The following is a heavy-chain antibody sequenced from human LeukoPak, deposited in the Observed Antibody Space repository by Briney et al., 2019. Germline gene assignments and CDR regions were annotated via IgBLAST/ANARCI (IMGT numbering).Heavy chain of an antibody. D-gene: IGHD3-10*01. J-gene: IGHJ3*02. CDR2: IYYSGST. Sequence: ASETLSLTCTVSGGSISNYYWSWIRQPPGKGLEWIGYIYYSGSTNYNPSLKSRVTISVDTSKNQFSLKLSSVTAADTAVYYCAREAMVRGVSPGGAFDIWGQGTMVTVSS. CDR3: AREAMVRGVSPGGAFDI. V-gene: IGHV4-59*01. CDR1: GGSISNYY.